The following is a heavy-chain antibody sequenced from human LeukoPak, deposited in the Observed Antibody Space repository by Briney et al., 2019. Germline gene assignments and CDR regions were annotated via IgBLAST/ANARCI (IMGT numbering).Heavy chain of an antibody. Sequence: SETLSLTCTVSGGSISSYYWSWIRQPAGKGLEWIGSIYYIGSTNYNPSLKSRVTISVDTSKNQFSLKLRSVTAADTAVYYCARNSITGTTNWFDPWGRGNPGHRLL. CDR2: IYYIGST. J-gene: IGHJ5*02. V-gene: IGHV4-59*05. CDR1: GGSISSYY. D-gene: IGHD1-20*01. CDR3: ARNSITGTTNWFDP.